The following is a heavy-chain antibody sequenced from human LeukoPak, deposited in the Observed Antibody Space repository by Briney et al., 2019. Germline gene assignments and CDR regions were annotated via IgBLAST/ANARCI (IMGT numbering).Heavy chain of an antibody. D-gene: IGHD6-19*01. Sequence: SETLSLTCTVSDGSINNYYWSWIRQPPGKGLEWIGYIYYSGSTNYNPSLKSRVTISLDTSKNQFSVKQSSVTAADTAVYYCARLRPRSYSSGWYYFDYWGQGTLVTVSS. CDR1: DGSINNYY. CDR3: ARLRPRSYSSGWYYFDY. J-gene: IGHJ4*02. CDR2: IYYSGST. V-gene: IGHV4-59*08.